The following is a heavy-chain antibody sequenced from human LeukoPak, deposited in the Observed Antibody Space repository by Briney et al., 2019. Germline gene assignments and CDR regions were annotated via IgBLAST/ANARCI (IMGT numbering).Heavy chain of an antibody. J-gene: IGHJ4*02. CDR3: ARQWGRGSGSYLAY. V-gene: IGHV5-51*01. CDR2: IYPGASDT. Sequence: LEGMGFIYPGASDTTYSPSFQGQVTISVDKSISTASLQWGSLRASDTAMYYCARQWGRGSGSYLAYWGQGTVVTVSS. D-gene: IGHD3-10*01.